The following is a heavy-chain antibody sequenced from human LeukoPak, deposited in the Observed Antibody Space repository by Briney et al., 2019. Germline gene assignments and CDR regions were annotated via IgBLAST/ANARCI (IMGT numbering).Heavy chain of an antibody. CDR2: INPSGGST. Sequence: ASVKVSCKASGYTFTSYYMHWVRQAPGQGFEWVGIINPSGGSTSYAQKFQGRVTMTRDTSTSTVYMELSSLRSEDTAVYYCARDLGKTYYDFWSGYFYYYYGMDVWGQGTTVTVSS. V-gene: IGHV1-46*01. CDR1: GYTFTSYY. CDR3: ARDLGKTYYDFWSGYFYYYYGMDV. D-gene: IGHD3-3*01. J-gene: IGHJ6*02.